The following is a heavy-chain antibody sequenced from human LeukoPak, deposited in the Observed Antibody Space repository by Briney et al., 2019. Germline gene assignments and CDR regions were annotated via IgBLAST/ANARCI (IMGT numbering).Heavy chain of an antibody. V-gene: IGHV3-21*01. Sequence: PGGSLRLSCAASGFTFSSYSMNWVRQAPGKGLEWVSSISSSSSYIYHADSVKGRFTISRANAKNSLYLQMNSLRAEDTAVYYCAREEWWPQDYWGQGTLVTVSS. D-gene: IGHD2-15*01. CDR1: GFTFSSYS. CDR3: AREEWWPQDY. CDR2: ISSSSSYI. J-gene: IGHJ4*02.